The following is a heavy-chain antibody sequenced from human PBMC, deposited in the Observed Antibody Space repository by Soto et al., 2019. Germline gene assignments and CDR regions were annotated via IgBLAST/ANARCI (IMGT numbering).Heavy chain of an antibody. J-gene: IGHJ4*02. Sequence: GGSLRLSCAASGFTFSSYAMSWVRQAPGKGLEWVSAISGSGGSTYYADSVKGRFTISRDNSKNTLYLQMNSLRAEDTAVYYCAKGSTVLMVYAIVVRGQGTLVTVSS. CDR3: AKGSTVLMVYAIVV. V-gene: IGHV3-23*01. CDR1: GFTFSSYA. CDR2: ISGSGGST. D-gene: IGHD2-8*01.